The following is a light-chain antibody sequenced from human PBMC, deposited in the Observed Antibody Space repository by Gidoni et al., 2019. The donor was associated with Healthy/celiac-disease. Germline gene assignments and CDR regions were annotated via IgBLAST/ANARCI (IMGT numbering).Light chain of an antibody. V-gene: IGKV3-11*01. CDR3: QQRSNCPWT. CDR1: QSVSSY. J-gene: IGKJ1*01. CDR2: DAS. Sequence: EIVLTQSPATLSLSPGERATLSCRASQSVSSYLACYQQKPGQAPRLLTYDASNRATGLPARFSGSGSGTDFPLTISRLAPEDSAFYYRQQRSNCPWTFGQGTKVEIK.